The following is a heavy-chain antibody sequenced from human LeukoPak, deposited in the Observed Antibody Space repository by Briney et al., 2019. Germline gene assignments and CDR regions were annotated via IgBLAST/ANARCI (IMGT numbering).Heavy chain of an antibody. D-gene: IGHD6-19*01. V-gene: IGHV3-33*01. CDR1: GFTFSSYG. CDR2: IWYDGSNK. CDR3: ARPPHSSGWADFDY. Sequence: PGRSLRLSCAASGFTFSSYGMHWVRQAPGKGVEWVAVIWYDGSNKYYAASVKGRFTISRDNSKNTLYLQMNSLRAEDTAVYYCARPPHSSGWADFDYWGQGTLVTVSS. J-gene: IGHJ4*02.